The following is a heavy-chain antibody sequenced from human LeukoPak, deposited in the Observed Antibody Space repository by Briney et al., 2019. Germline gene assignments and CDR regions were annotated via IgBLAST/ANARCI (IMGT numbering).Heavy chain of an antibody. CDR2: INPNSGGT. CDR3: ARGSNFYDLLTGGRYNWFDP. CDR1: GYTFTGYY. J-gene: IGHJ5*02. V-gene: IGHV1-2*06. Sequence: GDSVKVSCKASGYTFTGYYMHWVRQAPGQGLEWMGRINPNSGGTNYAQKFQGRVTMTRDTSISTAYMELSRLRSDDTAVYYCARGSNFYDLLTGGRYNWFDPWGQGTLFTVSS. D-gene: IGHD3-9*01.